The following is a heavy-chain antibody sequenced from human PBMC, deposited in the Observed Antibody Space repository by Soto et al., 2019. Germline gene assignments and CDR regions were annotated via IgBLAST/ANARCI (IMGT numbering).Heavy chain of an antibody. Sequence: QVQLVQSGAEVKKPGASVKVSCKASGYTFTSYGISWVRQAPGQGLEWMGWISAYNGNTNYAQKPQGRVNMTKDTSTSTAYMGLRSLRSDDKAVYYCARDWESAGPFDYWGQGTLVTVSS. CDR3: ARDWESAGPFDY. V-gene: IGHV1-18*01. CDR1: GYTFTSYG. D-gene: IGHD6-13*01. J-gene: IGHJ4*02. CDR2: ISAYNGNT.